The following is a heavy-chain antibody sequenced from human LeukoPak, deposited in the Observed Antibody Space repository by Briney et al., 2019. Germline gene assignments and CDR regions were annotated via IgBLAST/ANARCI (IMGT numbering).Heavy chain of an antibody. J-gene: IGHJ4*02. D-gene: IGHD6-19*01. CDR1: GFTFSSYA. V-gene: IGHV3-23*01. Sequence: GGSLRLSCAASGFTFSSYAMSWVRQAPGRGLEWVSTISGSGGSTYYADSVKGRFTISRDNSKNTLYLQMNSLRAEDTAVYYCAKPGSSGWYYFDYWGQGTLVTVSS. CDR3: AKPGSSGWYYFDY. CDR2: ISGSGGST.